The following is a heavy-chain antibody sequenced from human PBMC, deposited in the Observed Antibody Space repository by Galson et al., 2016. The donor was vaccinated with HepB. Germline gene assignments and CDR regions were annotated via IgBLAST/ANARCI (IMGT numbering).Heavy chain of an antibody. CDR2: NNPSDSYA. D-gene: IGHD3-22*01. V-gene: IGHV5-10-1*01. CDR3: ARHPITMMIVGAFDS. CDR1: GYSCSGYW. J-gene: IGHJ4*02. Sequence: QSGAEVKKPGESLRISCKGSGYSCSGYWISCVCQMPGKGLEWLGRNNPSDSYARYSPSFQGHVTISHDASIPTAYLQRSSLKASDTAMYYCARHPITMMIVGAFDSWGQGTLVTVSS.